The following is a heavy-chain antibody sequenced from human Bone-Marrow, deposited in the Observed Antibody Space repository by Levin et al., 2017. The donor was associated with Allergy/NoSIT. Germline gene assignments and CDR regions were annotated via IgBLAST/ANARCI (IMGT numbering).Heavy chain of an antibody. D-gene: IGHD2-21*02. J-gene: IGHJ4*02. Sequence: TGGSLRLSCAASGFTFSSYAMSWVRQAPGKGLEWVSAISGSGGSTYYADSVKGRFTISRDNSKNTLYLQMNSLRAEDTAVYYCAKDLAAYGGGDCYDDYWGQGTLVTVSS. CDR2: ISGSGGST. CDR3: AKDLAAYGGGDCYDDY. V-gene: IGHV3-23*01. CDR1: GFTFSSYA.